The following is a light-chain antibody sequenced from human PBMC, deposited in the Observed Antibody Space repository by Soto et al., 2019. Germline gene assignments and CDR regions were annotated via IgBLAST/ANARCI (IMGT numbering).Light chain of an antibody. V-gene: IGKV1-16*01. J-gene: IGKJ4*01. CDR3: QQYSRFPIT. Sequence: DIQMTQSPSSLSASVGDRITITCRASQDMSNYLAWFQQKPGEAPKSLVYAASTLQNGVPVRFSGNGSRKTVTLTNIGLQPEELANYYCQQYSRFPITFGGGTKVEIK. CDR1: QDMSNY. CDR2: AAS.